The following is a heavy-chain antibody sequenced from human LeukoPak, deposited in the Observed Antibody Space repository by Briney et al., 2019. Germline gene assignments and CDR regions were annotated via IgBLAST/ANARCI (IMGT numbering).Heavy chain of an antibody. Sequence: SETLSLTCTVSGGSVSPYYWSWIRQPPGKGLEWLGYIYYSGNTDYNPSLKSRVAISVDTSKNQFSLKLSSVTAADTAVYYCARSTGSTMFIDYWGQGTLVTVSS. V-gene: IGHV4-59*02. CDR3: ARSTGSTMFIDY. J-gene: IGHJ4*02. CDR1: GGSVSPYY. CDR2: IYYSGNT. D-gene: IGHD3-10*02.